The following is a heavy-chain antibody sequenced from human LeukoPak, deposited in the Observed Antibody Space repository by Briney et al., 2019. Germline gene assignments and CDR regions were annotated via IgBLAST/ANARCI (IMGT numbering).Heavy chain of an antibody. CDR3: ARERGSPTWLDY. D-gene: IGHD1-26*01. J-gene: IGHJ4*02. CDR1: GDSVSSNSAA. Sequence: SQTLSLTCAISGDSVSSNSAAWNWIRQSPSRGLEWLGRTYYRSTWYNDYAVSVQSRITIHPDTSKNQFSLQLNSLTPEDTAVYFCARERGSPTWLDYWGQGTLVTVSS. CDR2: TYYRSTWYN. V-gene: IGHV6-1*01.